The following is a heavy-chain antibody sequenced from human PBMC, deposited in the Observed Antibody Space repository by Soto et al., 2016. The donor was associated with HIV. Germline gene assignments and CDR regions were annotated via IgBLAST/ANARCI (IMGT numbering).Heavy chain of an antibody. CDR3: QIAAAGQXKYYY. J-gene: IGHJ4*02. V-gene: IGHV3-9*01. CDR1: GFTFDDYA. Sequence: EVQLVESGGGLVQPGRSLRLSCAASGFTFDDYAMHWVRQAPGKGLEWVSGISWNSGTIGYADSVKGRFTISRDNAKKSLYLQMNSLRAEDTAAYYCQIAAAGQXKYYYWGQGTLVTVSS. D-gene: IGHD6-13*01. CDR2: ISWNSGTI.